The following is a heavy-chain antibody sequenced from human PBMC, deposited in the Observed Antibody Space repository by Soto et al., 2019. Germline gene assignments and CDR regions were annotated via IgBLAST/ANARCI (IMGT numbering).Heavy chain of an antibody. Sequence: QPGGSLRLSCAASAFTFNNYAMSWVRQAPGKGLEWVSGIGGSGRTTYYADSVKGRFTISRDNSNNTLFLQMNSLRAEDTAVYYCAKSRYSDSSGDFYDYWGQGTLVTVSS. D-gene: IGHD3-22*01. CDR2: IGGSGRTT. J-gene: IGHJ4*02. V-gene: IGHV3-23*01. CDR3: AKSRYSDSSGDFYDY. CDR1: AFTFNNYA.